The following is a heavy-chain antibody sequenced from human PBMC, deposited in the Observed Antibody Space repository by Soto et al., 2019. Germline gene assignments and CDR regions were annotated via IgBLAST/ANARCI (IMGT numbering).Heavy chain of an antibody. V-gene: IGHV3-73*01. Sequence: GGSLRLSCAASGFTFSGSAMQWVRQASGEGLEWLGRIGSRGDSYATAYAASVKDRFTISRDDSKNTAFLQMNNLKTKKTAEKYCSRDDADWFFNWGQGALVTVS. D-gene: IGHD3-9*01. CDR3: SRDDADWFFN. J-gene: IGHJ4*02. CDR1: GFTFSGSA. CDR2: IGSRGDSYAT.